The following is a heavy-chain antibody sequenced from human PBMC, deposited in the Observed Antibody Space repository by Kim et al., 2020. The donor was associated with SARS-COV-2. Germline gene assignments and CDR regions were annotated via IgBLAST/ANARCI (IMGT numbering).Heavy chain of an antibody. CDR3: TRDEGRWELLRSDY. CDR1: GFTFGDYA. CDR2: IRSKAYGGTT. D-gene: IGHD1-26*01. Sequence: GGSLRLSCTASGFTFGDYAMSWFRQAPGKGLEWVGFIRSKAYGGTTEYAASVKGRFTISRDDSKSIAYLQMNSLKTEDTAVYYCTRDEGRWELLRSDYWGQGTLVTVSS. J-gene: IGHJ4*02. V-gene: IGHV3-49*03.